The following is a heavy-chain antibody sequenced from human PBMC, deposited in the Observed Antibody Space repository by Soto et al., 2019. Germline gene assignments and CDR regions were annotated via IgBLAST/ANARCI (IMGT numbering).Heavy chain of an antibody. D-gene: IGHD3-22*01. CDR3: AILTPPYYYDSSGSDY. CDR1: GFTFSSYA. J-gene: IGHJ4*02. V-gene: IGHV3-30-3*01. Sequence: GGSLRLSCAASGFTFSSYAMHWVRQAPGKGLEWVAVISYDGSNKYYADSVKGRFTISRDNSKNTLYLQMNSLRAEDTAVYYCAILTPPYYYDSSGSDYWGQGTLVTVSS. CDR2: ISYDGSNK.